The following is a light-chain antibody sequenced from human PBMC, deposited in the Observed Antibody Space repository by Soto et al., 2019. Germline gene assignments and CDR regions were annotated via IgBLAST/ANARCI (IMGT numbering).Light chain of an antibody. CDR2: RSS. CDR3: QQYYIYAT. V-gene: IGKV1-5*03. CDR1: QTISNY. Sequence: DIQLTQSPSFLSASVGDRVTITCRASQTISNYLTWYQQRPGKAPKLLIYRSSILQNGVPSRFSGSGSGTEFTLTISSLQPDDFATYYCQQYYIYATFGQGTRVEI. J-gene: IGKJ1*01.